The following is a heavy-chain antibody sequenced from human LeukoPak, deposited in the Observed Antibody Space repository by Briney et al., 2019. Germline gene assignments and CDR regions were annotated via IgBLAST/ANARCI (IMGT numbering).Heavy chain of an antibody. CDR3: ARGFSLSMYYGMDV. D-gene: IGHD5-18*01. CDR2: IYSGGST. J-gene: IGHJ6*02. V-gene: IGHV3-53*01. CDR1: GFTVSSNY. Sequence: GGSLRLSCAASGFTVSSNYMSWVRQAPGKGLEWVSVIYSGGSTYYADSVKGRFTISRDNSKNTLYLQMNSLRAEDTAVYYCARGFSLSMYYGMDVWGQGTTVTVSS.